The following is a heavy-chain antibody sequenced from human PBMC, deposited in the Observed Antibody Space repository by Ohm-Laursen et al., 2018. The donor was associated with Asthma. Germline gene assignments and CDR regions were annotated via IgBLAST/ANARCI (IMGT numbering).Heavy chain of an antibody. V-gene: IGHV3-9*01. CDR1: GFTFDGYA. D-gene: IGHD3-22*01. Sequence: SLRLSCTASGFTFDGYAMHWVRQAPGKGLEWVSGISWNSGSIGYADSVKGRFTISRDNAKNSLYLQMNSLRAEDTALYYCAKDSDYYDSSGYYYNWFDPWGQGTLVTVSS. CDR2: ISWNSGSI. J-gene: IGHJ5*02. CDR3: AKDSDYYDSSGYYYNWFDP.